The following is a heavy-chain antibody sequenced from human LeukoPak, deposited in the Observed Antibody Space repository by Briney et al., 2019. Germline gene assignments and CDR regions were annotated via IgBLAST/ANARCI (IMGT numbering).Heavy chain of an antibody. V-gene: IGHV5-51*01. CDR3: AGAVDRTLDY. CDR1: EYSFSSYW. J-gene: IGHJ4*02. Sequence: GESLKISCQGSEYSFSSYWIGWVRQMPGKGLEWMGIIYPGDSDARYSPSFQGQVTISADKSISTAYLQWSSLKASDSAMYYCAGAVDRTLDYWGQGTLVTVSS. D-gene: IGHD1-1*01. CDR2: IYPGDSDA.